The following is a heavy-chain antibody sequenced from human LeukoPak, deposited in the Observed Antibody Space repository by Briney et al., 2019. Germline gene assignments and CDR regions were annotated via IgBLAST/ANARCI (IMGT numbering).Heavy chain of an antibody. J-gene: IGHJ4*02. CDR3: AKPLPQLVVFDY. Sequence: ASVKVSCKASGGTSSRNAISWVRQAPGQGLEWMGGIIPIFGTANYAENFQGRVTITTDEITSTAYMELRSLRSEDTAVYYCAKPLPQLVVFDYWGQGTLVTVSS. CDR2: IIPIFGTA. V-gene: IGHV1-69*05. CDR1: GGTSSRNA. D-gene: IGHD6-13*01.